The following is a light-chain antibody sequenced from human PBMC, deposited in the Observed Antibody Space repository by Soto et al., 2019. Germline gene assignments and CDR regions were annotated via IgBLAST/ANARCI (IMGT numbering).Light chain of an antibody. Sequence: DIQMTQSPSSLSASVGDRVTITCRASQSISSYLNWYQQKPGKAPKLLIYAASSLQSGVPSRFSGSGSGTDFTLTISSLKPEDFATYSCQQSYSTPYTFGQVTKLEIK. CDR1: QSISSY. CDR2: AAS. V-gene: IGKV1-39*01. J-gene: IGKJ2*01. CDR3: QQSYSTPYT.